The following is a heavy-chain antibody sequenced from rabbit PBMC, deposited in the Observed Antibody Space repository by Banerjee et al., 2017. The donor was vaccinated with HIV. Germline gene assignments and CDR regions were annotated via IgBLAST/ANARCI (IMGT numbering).Heavy chain of an antibody. CDR1: GFSFSSGYD. J-gene: IGHJ4*01. Sequence: QEQLVESGGGLVQPGASLTLTSKASGFSFSSGYDICWVRQAPGKGLEWIGCIATGDGVTFYASWAKGRFAISQTSSTTVTLQMTSLTAADTATYFCARWDGYSGYWTFKLWGPGTLVTVS. D-gene: IGHD1-1*01. CDR2: IATGDGVT. CDR3: ARWDGYSGYWTFKL. V-gene: IGHV1S45*01.